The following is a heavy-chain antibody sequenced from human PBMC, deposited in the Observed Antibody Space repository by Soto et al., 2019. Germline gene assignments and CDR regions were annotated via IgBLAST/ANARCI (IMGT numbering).Heavy chain of an antibody. J-gene: IGHJ6*02. CDR1: GYTFTSYG. CDR3: ARDGGWYPDYYYGMDV. V-gene: IGHV1-18*01. D-gene: IGHD6-19*01. CDR2: ISAYNGNT. Sequence: QVQLVQSGAEVKKPGASVKVSCKASGYTFTSYGISWVRQAPGQGLEWMGWISAYNGNTNYAQKLQGRVTMTTDTXTXXAYMELRSLRSDDTAVYYCARDGGWYPDYYYGMDVWGQGTTVTVSS.